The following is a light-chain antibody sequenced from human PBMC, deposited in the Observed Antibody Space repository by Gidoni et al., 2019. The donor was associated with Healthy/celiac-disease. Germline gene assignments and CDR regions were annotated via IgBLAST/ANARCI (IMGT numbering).Light chain of an antibody. J-gene: IGLJ2*01. V-gene: IGLV1-51*01. CDR1: SSNIGNNY. Sequence: HSVLPQPPSVSAAPGHKVTITCSGSSSNIGNNYVSWYQQLPGTAPKLLIYDNNKRPSGIPDRFSGSKSGTSATLGITGLQTGDEADYYCGTWDSSLSAVVFGGGTKLTVL. CDR2: DNN. CDR3: GTWDSSLSAVV.